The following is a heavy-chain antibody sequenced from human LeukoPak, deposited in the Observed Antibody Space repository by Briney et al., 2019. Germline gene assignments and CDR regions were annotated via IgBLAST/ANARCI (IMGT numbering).Heavy chain of an antibody. CDR1: GFTFSDYY. D-gene: IGHD7-27*01. Sequence: GGSLRLSCAASGFTFSDYYMSWIRQAPGKGLEWVSVIYSGGSTYYADSVKGRFTISRDNSKNTLYLQMNSLRAEDTAVYYCARVETGDLGFDPWGQGTLVTVSS. V-gene: IGHV3-66*01. CDR3: ARVETGDLGFDP. J-gene: IGHJ5*02. CDR2: IYSGGST.